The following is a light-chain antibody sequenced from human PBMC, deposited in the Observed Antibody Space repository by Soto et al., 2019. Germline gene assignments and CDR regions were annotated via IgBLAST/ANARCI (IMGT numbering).Light chain of an antibody. CDR1: SSNIGNNY. Sequence: QSVLTQPPSVSAAPGQKVTISCSGSSSNIGNNYVSCYQQLPGTAPKLLISDNTKRPSGTPDRFSGSKSGTSAPLGITGVQTGDEADYYCGTWDSSMSAHDFGTGTTVTVL. V-gene: IGLV1-51*01. CDR3: GTWDSSMSAHD. J-gene: IGLJ1*01. CDR2: DNT.